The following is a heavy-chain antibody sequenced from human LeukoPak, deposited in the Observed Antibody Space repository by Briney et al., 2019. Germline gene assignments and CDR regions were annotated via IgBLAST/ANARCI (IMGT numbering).Heavy chain of an antibody. CDR1: GGTFSSYA. CDR2: IIPIFGTA. V-gene: IGHV1-69*13. J-gene: IGHJ5*02. CDR3: ARGYSNLRFDP. D-gene: IGHD4-11*01. Sequence: ASVKVSCKASGGTFSSYAISWVRQAPGQGLEWMGGIIPIFGTANYAQKFQGRVTITADESTSTAYMELSSPRSEDTAVYYCARGYSNLRFDPWGQGTLVTVSS.